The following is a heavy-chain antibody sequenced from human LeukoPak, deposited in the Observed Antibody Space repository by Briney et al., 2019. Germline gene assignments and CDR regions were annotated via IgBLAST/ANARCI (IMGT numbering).Heavy chain of an antibody. CDR3: ASESIRDYYYYSMDA. CDR1: GGSISSSNFY. D-gene: IGHD1-14*01. J-gene: IGHJ6*03. Sequence: PSETLSLTCTVSGGSISSSNFYWGWIRQPPGKGLEWIGSIYYSGSTYYNPSLKSRVSISVDTSKNQFSLKLSSVTAADTALYYCASESIRDYYYYSMDAWGKGTTVTISS. CDR2: IYYSGST. V-gene: IGHV4-39*07.